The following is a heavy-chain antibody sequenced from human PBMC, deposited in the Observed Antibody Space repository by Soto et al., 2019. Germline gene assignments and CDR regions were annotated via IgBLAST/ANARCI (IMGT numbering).Heavy chain of an antibody. CDR1: GGSIRSYY. J-gene: IGHJ6*02. D-gene: IGHD1-26*01. V-gene: IGHV4-4*07. CDR2: VYTTGST. CDR3: AREGASGFVMDV. Sequence: SETLSLTCNVSGGSIRSYYWSWVRQPAGKALEWIGRVYTTGSTNYNPSLRSRVSISVDTSKNQFPLTVTSVTAADTAVYYCAREGASGFVMDVWGQGTTVTVSS.